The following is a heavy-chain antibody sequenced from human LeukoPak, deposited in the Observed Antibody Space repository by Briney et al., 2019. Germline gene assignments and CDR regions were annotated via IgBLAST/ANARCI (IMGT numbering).Heavy chain of an antibody. CDR3: ARRGGRGSSYWFDP. CDR2: VYDSGST. CDR1: GGSISSYY. Sequence: SETLSLTCTVSGGSISSYYWTWIRQPPGKGLGWIGYVYDSGSTNYNPSLQSRVTISVDTSKSQFSLKLTSVTAADTAVYYCARRGGRGSSYWFDPWGQGTLVTVSS. V-gene: IGHV4-59*08. J-gene: IGHJ5*02. D-gene: IGHD3-10*01.